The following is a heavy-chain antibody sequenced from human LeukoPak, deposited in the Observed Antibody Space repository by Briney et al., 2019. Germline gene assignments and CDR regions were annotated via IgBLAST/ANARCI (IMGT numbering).Heavy chain of an antibody. CDR1: GGTFNNSA. CDR2: IMPLFGTA. J-gene: IGHJ5*02. V-gene: IGHV1-69*05. CDR3: ARDVHGDYGSGWFDP. D-gene: IGHD4-17*01. Sequence: SVKVSCKTSGGTFNNSAISWVRQAPGQGLEWLGGIMPLFGTAGYAQKFQGRVTITKNESTRTVYLELTSLTSDDTAVYYCARDVHGDYGSGWFDPWGQGTLVSVSS.